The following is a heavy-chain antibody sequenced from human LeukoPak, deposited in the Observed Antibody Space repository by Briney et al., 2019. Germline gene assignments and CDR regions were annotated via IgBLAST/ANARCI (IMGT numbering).Heavy chain of an antibody. CDR2: ISYDGSKT. CDR1: GFNFNSYA. CDR3: ARENYYDSSVLGALDI. D-gene: IGHD3-22*01. Sequence: PGRSLRLSCAASGFNFNSYAVHWVRQAPGKGLEWVAFISYDGSKTYHADSVKGRFTISRDTSKTTLYLQMNSLRAEDTAVYYCARENYYDSSVLGALDIWGQGTMVTVSS. J-gene: IGHJ3*02. V-gene: IGHV3-30*04.